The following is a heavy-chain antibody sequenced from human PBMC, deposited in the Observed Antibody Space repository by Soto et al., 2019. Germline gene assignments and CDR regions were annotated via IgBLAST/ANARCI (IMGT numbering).Heavy chain of an antibody. Sequence: QVHLVQSGAEVKKPGASVKVSCQGSRYAFTTYGITWVRQAPGQGLEWMGWNSAHNGNTNYAQKLQGRVTVTRDTSTSTAYMELRSLRYEDTAVYYCARGRYGDYWGQGALVTVSS. CDR2: NSAHNGNT. CDR1: RYAFTTYG. CDR3: ARGRYGDY. J-gene: IGHJ4*02. D-gene: IGHD1-1*01. V-gene: IGHV1-18*01.